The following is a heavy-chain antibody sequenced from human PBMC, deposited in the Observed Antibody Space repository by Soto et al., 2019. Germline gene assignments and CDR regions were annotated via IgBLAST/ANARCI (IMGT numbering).Heavy chain of an antibody. CDR2: ISPYTGNT. CDR1: GYIFVNYG. Sequence: QVQLVQSGDEVKKPGASVKVSCKASGYIFVNYGIAWVRQAPGQGLEWMGWISPYTGNTHSATKVQGRLTMTTATSTTTAYMDLESPTSDDTAVYYCVMVDNYVTPTPQDVWGQGTTVTVSS. CDR3: VMVDNYVTPTPQDV. D-gene: IGHD3-16*01. J-gene: IGHJ6*02. V-gene: IGHV1-18*01.